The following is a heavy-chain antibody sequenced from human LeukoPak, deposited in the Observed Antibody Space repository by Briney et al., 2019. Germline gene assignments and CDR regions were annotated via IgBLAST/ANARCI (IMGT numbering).Heavy chain of an antibody. V-gene: IGHV4-34*01. D-gene: IGHD3-22*01. J-gene: IGHJ4*02. CDR2: INHSGST. Sequence: KASETLSLTCAVYGGSFSGYYWSWIRQPPGKGLEWIGEINHSGSTNYNPSLKSRVTISVDTSKNQFSLKLSSVTAADTAVYYCARVSGNYYDSSGYYYTNNYFDYWGQGTLVTVSS. CDR3: ARVSGNYYDSSGYYYTNNYFDY. CDR1: GGSFSGYY.